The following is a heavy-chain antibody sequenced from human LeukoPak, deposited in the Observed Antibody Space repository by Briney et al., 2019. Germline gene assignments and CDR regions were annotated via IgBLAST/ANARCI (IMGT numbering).Heavy chain of an antibody. D-gene: IGHD6-6*01. Sequence: SGTLSLTCAVSGGSISSSYWWSWVRQPPGKGLEWIGEIYHSGSTNYNPSLRSRVTISVDKSKNQFFLNLNSVTAADTAMYYCAGLAARQEDGYYYYYMDVWGRGTTVTVSS. V-gene: IGHV4-4*02. CDR2: IYHSGST. CDR1: GGSISSSYW. J-gene: IGHJ6*03. CDR3: AGLAARQEDGYYYYYMDV.